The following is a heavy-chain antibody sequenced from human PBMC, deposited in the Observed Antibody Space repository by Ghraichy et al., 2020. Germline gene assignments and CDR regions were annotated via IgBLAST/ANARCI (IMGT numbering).Heavy chain of an antibody. CDR2: INRDGSST. V-gene: IGHV3-74*01. CDR1: GFSFSYSW. J-gene: IGHJ4*02. CDR3: ARVAQDGYNLLDK. Sequence: GGSLRLSCAASGFSFSYSWMHWVRQAPGKGLVWVSRINRDGSSTNYADSVMGRFTISRDNAKNTLYLEMNSLRAEDTAVYYCARVAQDGYNLLDKWGQGTLVTVSS. D-gene: IGHD5-24*01.